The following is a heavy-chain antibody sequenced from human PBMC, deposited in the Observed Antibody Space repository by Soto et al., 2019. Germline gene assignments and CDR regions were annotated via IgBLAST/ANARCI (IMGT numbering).Heavy chain of an antibody. CDR3: SSSEFH. J-gene: IGHJ4*02. V-gene: IGHV4-39*01. CDR1: VGSISSSRYY. Sequence: SETLSLTCTVSVGSISSSRYYWGWIRQPPGKGLEWIGNIYYSGSTYYNPSLKSRVTISVNTSKNQFSLKLTSVTAADPAVYYCSSSEFHWGQGTLVTVSS. CDR2: IYYSGST. D-gene: IGHD3-10*01.